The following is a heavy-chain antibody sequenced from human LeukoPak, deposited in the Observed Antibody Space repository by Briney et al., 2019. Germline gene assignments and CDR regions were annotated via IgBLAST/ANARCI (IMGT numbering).Heavy chain of an antibody. V-gene: IGHV4-61*02. D-gene: IGHD6-19*01. CDR1: GGSISSGSYY. CDR2: IYTSGST. Sequence: SQTLSLTCTVYGGSISSGSYYWSWIRQPAGKGLEWIGRIYTSGSTNYNPSLKSRVTISVDTSKNQFSLKLSSVAAADTALYHCARGNPSLYSSGWYPFDYWGQGTLVTVSS. CDR3: ARGNPSLYSSGWYPFDY. J-gene: IGHJ4*02.